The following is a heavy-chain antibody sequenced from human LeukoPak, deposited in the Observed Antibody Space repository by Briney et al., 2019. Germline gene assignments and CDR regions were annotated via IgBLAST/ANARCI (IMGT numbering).Heavy chain of an antibody. J-gene: IGHJ4*02. Sequence: PSETLSLTCAVYGGSFSGYYWSWIRQPPGKGLEWIGEINHSGSTNYNPSLKSRVTISVDTSKNQFSLKLSSVTAADTAVYYCARPRIAVAGPDYWGQGTLVTVSS. CDR1: GGSFSGYY. D-gene: IGHD6-19*01. CDR2: INHSGST. V-gene: IGHV4-34*01. CDR3: ARPRIAVAGPDY.